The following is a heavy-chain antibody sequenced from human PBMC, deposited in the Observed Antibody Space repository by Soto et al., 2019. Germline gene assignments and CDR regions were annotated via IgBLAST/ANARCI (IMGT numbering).Heavy chain of an antibody. Sequence: PGGSLRLSSAASGFTFHGSAMHWVRQASGKGLEWVGRIRSKANSYATAYAASVKGRFTISRDDSKNTAYLQMNSLKTEDTAVYYCTFGGTTADYYYYYYMDIWGKGITVTVSS. D-gene: IGHD1-1*01. CDR1: GFTFHGSA. J-gene: IGHJ6*03. CDR2: IRSKANSYAT. CDR3: TFGGTTADYYYYYYMDI. V-gene: IGHV3-73*01.